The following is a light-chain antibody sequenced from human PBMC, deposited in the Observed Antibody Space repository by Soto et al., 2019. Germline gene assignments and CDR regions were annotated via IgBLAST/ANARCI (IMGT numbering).Light chain of an antibody. V-gene: IGLV2-14*01. J-gene: IGLJ1*01. CDR1: SSDVGGYNY. Sequence: QSVLTQPASVSGSPGQSITISCTGTSSDVGGYNYVSWYQQHPGKAPKLMIYDVSNRPSGVSNRFSGSKSGNTASLTISRLLAVDEADYYCSSYTSSSTPYVFGTGTKVTVL. CDR2: DVS. CDR3: SSYTSSSTPYV.